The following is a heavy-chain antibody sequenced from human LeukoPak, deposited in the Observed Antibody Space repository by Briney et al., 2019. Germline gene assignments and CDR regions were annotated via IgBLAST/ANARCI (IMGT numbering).Heavy chain of an antibody. CDR3: ARARITIFGVVKAPDY. CDR2: INHSGST. D-gene: IGHD3-3*01. CDR1: GGSFSGYY. V-gene: IGHV4-34*01. Sequence: PSETLSLTCAVYGGSFSGYYWSWIRQPPGKGLEWIGEINHSGSTNYNPSLKSRVTISVDTSKNQFSLKLSSVTAADTAVYYCARARITIFGVVKAPDYWGQGTLVTASS. J-gene: IGHJ4*02.